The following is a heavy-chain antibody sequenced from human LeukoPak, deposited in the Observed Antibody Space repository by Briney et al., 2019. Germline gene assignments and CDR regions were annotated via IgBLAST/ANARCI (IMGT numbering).Heavy chain of an antibody. J-gene: IGHJ6*03. Sequence: ASVKVSCKASGYTFTSYDINWVRQATGQGLEWVGWMNPNSGNTGYAQKFQGRVTMTRNTSISTAYMELSSLRSEDTAVYYCARSYSSGWYSWYYYYYMDVWGKGTTVTISS. CDR1: GYTFTSYD. CDR3: ARSYSSGWYSWYYYYYMDV. CDR2: MNPNSGNT. D-gene: IGHD6-19*01. V-gene: IGHV1-8*01.